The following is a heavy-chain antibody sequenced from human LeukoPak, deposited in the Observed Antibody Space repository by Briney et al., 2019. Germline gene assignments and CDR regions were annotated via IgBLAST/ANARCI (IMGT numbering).Heavy chain of an antibody. CDR2: IYYSGST. CDR3: ATAGPGSYDFWSGYSDAFDI. D-gene: IGHD3-3*01. Sequence: SETLSLTCTVSGGSISSYYWSWIRQPPGKGLEWIGYIYYSGSTNYNLSLTRRVTISVDTSKTQFSLKLSSVTAADTAVYYCATAGPGSYDFWSGYSDAFDIWGQGTMVTVSS. J-gene: IGHJ3*02. CDR1: GGSISSYY. V-gene: IGHV4-59*01.